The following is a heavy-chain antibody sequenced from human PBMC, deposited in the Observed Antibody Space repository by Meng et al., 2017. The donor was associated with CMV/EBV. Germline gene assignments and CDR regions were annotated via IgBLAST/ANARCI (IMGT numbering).Heavy chain of an antibody. J-gene: IGHJ4*02. D-gene: IGHD4-23*01. CDR1: GGTFSSYA. Sequence: SVKVSCKASGGTFSSYAISWVRQAPGQGLEWMGGIIPIFGTANYAQKFQGRVTITTDESTSTAYMELSSLRSDDTAVYYCARSTHYGGNSAGFDYWGQGTLVTVSS. V-gene: IGHV1-69*05. CDR3: ARSTHYGGNSAGFDY. CDR2: IIPIFGTA.